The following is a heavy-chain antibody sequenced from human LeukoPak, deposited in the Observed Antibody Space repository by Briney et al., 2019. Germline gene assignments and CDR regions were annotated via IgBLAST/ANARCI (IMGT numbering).Heavy chain of an antibody. CDR2: IKQDGSER. J-gene: IGHJ4*02. CDR1: GFTFNSYW. D-gene: IGHD3-22*01. CDR3: ARLGDSSGYYQGAYFDY. V-gene: IGHV3-7*01. Sequence: PGGSLRLSCAASGFTFNSYWMSCVRQAPGKGLEWVANIKQDGSERYYVDSVKGRFTISRDNAKSSLYLQMNSLRAEDTAVYYCARLGDSSGYYQGAYFDYWGQGTLVTVSS.